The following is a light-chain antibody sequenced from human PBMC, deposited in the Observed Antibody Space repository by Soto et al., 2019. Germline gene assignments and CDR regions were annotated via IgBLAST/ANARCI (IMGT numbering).Light chain of an antibody. CDR3: SSYAGSHNYV. J-gene: IGLJ1*01. CDR1: SSDVGGYNS. CDR2: EVS. Sequence: QSALTQPPSASGSPGQSVTISCTGTSSDVGGYNSVSWYQHHPGKGPKLIIYEVSKRPSGFPDRFSGSKSANTASQPVSGLQDDDAADYYCSSYAGSHNYVFGAGTKLTVL. V-gene: IGLV2-8*01.